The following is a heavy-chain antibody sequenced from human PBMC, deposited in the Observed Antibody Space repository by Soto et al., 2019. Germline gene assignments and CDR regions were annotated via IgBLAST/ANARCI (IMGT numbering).Heavy chain of an antibody. Sequence: PGGSLRLSCAASGFTFSNYAMSWVRQAPGKGLEWVSAISGSGGSTYYADSVKGRFTISRDNSKNTLYLQMNSLRAEDTAVYYCAKRGTGTTSPTDYWGQGTLVTVSS. CDR2: ISGSGGST. D-gene: IGHD1-7*01. V-gene: IGHV3-23*01. CDR3: AKRGTGTTSPTDY. J-gene: IGHJ4*02. CDR1: GFTFSNYA.